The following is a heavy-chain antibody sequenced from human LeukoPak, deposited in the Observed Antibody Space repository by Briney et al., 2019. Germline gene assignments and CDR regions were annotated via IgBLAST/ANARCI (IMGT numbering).Heavy chain of an antibody. D-gene: IGHD3-3*01. CDR3: ARAQTYYDFWSGYHLSDY. CDR1: GFTFSGYA. Sequence: GGSLRLSCAASGFTFSGYAMSWVRQAPGKGLEWVSGITGSSESTHYADFVKGRFTISRDNAKNSLYLQMNSLRAEDTAVYYCARAQTYYDFWSGYHLSDYWGQGTLVTVSS. V-gene: IGHV3-23*01. J-gene: IGHJ4*02. CDR2: ITGSSEST.